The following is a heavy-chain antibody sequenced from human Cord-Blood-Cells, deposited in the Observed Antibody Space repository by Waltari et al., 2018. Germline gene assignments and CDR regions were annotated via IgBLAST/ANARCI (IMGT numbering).Heavy chain of an antibody. CDR3: ARGSPKAAAGAYFDY. CDR1: GGSFSGSY. CDR2: INQSGST. Sequence: QVQLQQWGAGLLKPSETLSLTCAVYGGSFSGSYWSWIRQPPGKGLEWIGEINQSGSTNYNPSLKSRVTISVDTSKNQFSLKLSSVTAADTAVYYCARGSPKAAAGAYFDYWGQGTLVTVSS. D-gene: IGHD6-13*01. J-gene: IGHJ4*02. V-gene: IGHV4-34*01.